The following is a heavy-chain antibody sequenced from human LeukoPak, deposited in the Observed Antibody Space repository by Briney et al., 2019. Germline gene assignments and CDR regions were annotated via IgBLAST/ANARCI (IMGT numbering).Heavy chain of an antibody. J-gene: IGHJ4*02. CDR2: MNPNSGNT. CDR3: AREEFIVATIRPMVE. D-gene: IGHD5-12*01. CDR1: GYTFTSYD. V-gene: IGHV1-8*01. Sequence: GASVKVSCKASGYTFTSYDINWVRQATGQGLEWMGWMNPNSGNTGYAQKFQGRVTMTRNTSISTAYMELSSLRSEDTAVYYCAREEFIVATIRPMVEWGQGTLVTVSS.